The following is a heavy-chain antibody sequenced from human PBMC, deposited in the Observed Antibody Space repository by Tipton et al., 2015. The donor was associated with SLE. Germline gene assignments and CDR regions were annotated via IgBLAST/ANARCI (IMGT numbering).Heavy chain of an antibody. CDR1: GGSISFHY. V-gene: IGHV4-59*11. J-gene: IGHJ6*02. Sequence: GLVKPSETLSLTCTVSGGSISFHYWSWIRQPPGKGLEWIGYIHYSGSTNYNPSLKSRVTISVDTSKNQFSLKLSSVTAADTAVYYCARAESDYYYGMDVWGHGTTVTVSS. CDR2: IHYSGST. CDR3: ARAESDYYYGMDV. D-gene: IGHD3-10*01.